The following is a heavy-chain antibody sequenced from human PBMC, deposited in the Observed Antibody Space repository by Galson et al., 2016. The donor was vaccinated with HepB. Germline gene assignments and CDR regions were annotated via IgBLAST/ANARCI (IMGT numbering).Heavy chain of an antibody. D-gene: IGHD3-3*01. CDR2: ITGNGFTT. J-gene: IGHJ6*02. CDR3: AKDIYDLSGMDV. V-gene: IGHV3-23*01. CDR1: GFTFSTYA. Sequence: LRLSCAASGFTFSTYAMTWVRQAPGEGLEWVSSITGNGFTTYYADSVEDRFIISRDNSKNTLYLHMESLRAEDTAVYYCAKDIYDLSGMDVWGQGTPVTVSS.